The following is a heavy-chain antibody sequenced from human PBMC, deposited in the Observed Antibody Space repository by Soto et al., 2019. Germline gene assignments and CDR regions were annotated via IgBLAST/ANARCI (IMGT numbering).Heavy chain of an antibody. J-gene: IGHJ5*02. CDR3: AKGTGRSWYTPAGGNWFDP. D-gene: IGHD1-20*01. V-gene: IGHV3-23*01. CDR2: ISGSGGST. Sequence: GGSLRLSCAASGFTFSSYAMSWVRQAPGKGLEWVSAISGSGGSTYYADSVKGRFTISRDNSKNTLYLQMNSLRAEDTAVYYCAKGTGRSWYTPAGGNWFDPWGQGTLVTV. CDR1: GFTFSSYA.